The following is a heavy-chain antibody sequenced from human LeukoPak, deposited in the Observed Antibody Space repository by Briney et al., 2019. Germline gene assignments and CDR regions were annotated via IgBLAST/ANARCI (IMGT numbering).Heavy chain of an antibody. Sequence: TPGESLKISCKGSGYRFTNYWIGWVRQMPGKGLEWMGIIYPGDSDTRYSPSFQGQVTISADKSSSTAYLQWGSLKDSDTAIYYCARWGGVSIDFWGQGTLATVSS. D-gene: IGHD2/OR15-2a*01. J-gene: IGHJ4*02. CDR3: ARWGGVSIDF. CDR1: GYRFTNYW. V-gene: IGHV5-51*01. CDR2: IYPGDSDT.